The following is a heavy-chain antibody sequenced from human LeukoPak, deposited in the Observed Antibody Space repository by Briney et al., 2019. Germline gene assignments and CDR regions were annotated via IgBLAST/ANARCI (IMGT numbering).Heavy chain of an antibody. CDR1: GFTFHNYE. CDR2: ISSSGATI. V-gene: IGHV3-48*03. CDR3: AGRYDSSGYPLH. D-gene: IGHD3-22*01. J-gene: IGHJ4*02. Sequence: GGSLRLSCVASGFTFHNYEMNWVRQAPGKGLEWVSYISSSGATIYYADSVKGRFIISRDNSKNTLYLQMNSLRAEDTAVYYCAGRYDSSGYPLHWGQGTLVTVSS.